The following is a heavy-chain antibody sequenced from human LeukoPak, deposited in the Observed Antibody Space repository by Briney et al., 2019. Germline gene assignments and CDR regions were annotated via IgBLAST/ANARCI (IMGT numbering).Heavy chain of an antibody. D-gene: IGHD2-2*01. J-gene: IGHJ3*02. Sequence: GGSLRLSCAASGFTFDDYAMHWVRQAPGKGLEWVSYISSSGSTIYYADSVKGRFAISRDNAKNSLYLQMNSLRAEDTAVYYCARDSDVVVPAALLRDAFDIWGQGTMVTVSS. CDR3: ARDSDVVVPAALLRDAFDI. CDR2: ISSSGSTI. V-gene: IGHV3-11*04. CDR1: GFTFDDYA.